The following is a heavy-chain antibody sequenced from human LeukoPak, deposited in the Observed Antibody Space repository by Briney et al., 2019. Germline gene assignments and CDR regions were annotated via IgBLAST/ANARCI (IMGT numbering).Heavy chain of an antibody. D-gene: IGHD1-26*01. J-gene: IGHJ4*02. V-gene: IGHV4-59*01. CDR2: IYYSGTT. Sequence: PSETLSLTCTVSGGSISSYYWSWIRQPPGKGLEWIGNIYYSGTTNHNPSLRSRVTISVDTSKNQFSLKLGSVTAADTATYYCARGGSYHGYWGQGTLVTVSS. CDR3: ARGGSYHGY. CDR1: GGSISSYY.